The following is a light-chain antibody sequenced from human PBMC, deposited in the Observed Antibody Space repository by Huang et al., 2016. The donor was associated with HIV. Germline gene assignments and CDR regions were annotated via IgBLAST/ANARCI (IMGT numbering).Light chain of an antibody. V-gene: IGKV3-15*01. Sequence: EIVMTQSPATLSLSPGERATLSCRANRSVNNNLAWYQQRFGQAPRLLIYGSSTSASGIPARFSGSVSGTDFTLTISSLQSEDVALYFCQQYNNWLLSFGGGTKVDI. CDR2: GSS. CDR3: QQYNNWLLS. CDR1: RSVNNN. J-gene: IGKJ4*01.